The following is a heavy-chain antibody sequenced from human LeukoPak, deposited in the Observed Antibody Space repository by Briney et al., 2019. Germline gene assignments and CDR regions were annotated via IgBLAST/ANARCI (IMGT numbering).Heavy chain of an antibody. CDR2: IYTSGST. J-gene: IGHJ5*02. CDR3: ARDVTIFGWFDP. Sequence: SETLSLTCTVSGGSISSYYWSWIRQPAGKGLEWIGRIYTSGSTNYNPSLKSRVTMSVDTSKNQFPLKLSSVTAADTAVYYWARDVTIFGWFDPWGQGTLVTVSS. V-gene: IGHV4-4*07. D-gene: IGHD3-3*01. CDR1: GGSISSYY.